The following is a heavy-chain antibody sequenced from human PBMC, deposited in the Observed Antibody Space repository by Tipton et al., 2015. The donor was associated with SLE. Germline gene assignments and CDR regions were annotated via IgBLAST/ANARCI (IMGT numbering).Heavy chain of an antibody. CDR1: GGSISSSSYY. Sequence: LRLSCTVSGGSISSSSYYWGWIRQSPGKGLEWIGSSYYSGTTYYNPSLKSRVTISVDASKNQISLNLSSVPAADTAVYYCARVVPIVGVVTPYYYYYYMDVWGKGTTVTVSS. D-gene: IGHD3-3*01. CDR3: ARVVPIVGVVTPYYYYYYMDV. J-gene: IGHJ6*03. V-gene: IGHV4-39*07. CDR2: SYYSGTT.